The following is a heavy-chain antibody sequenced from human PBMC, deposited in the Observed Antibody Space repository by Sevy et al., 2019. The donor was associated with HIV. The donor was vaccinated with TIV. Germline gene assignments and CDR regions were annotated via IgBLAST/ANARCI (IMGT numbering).Heavy chain of an antibody. J-gene: IGHJ6*02. CDR2: INPNSGGT. CDR1: GYTFTGYY. CDR3: ARDNDYCNRQNCPLYGMDV. V-gene: IGHV1-2*02. Sequence: ASVKVSCKASGYTFTGYYMQWVRQAPGQGLEWMGWINPNSGGTNYAQNFQGRVTMTRDTSISTAYMELSRLRSDDTAVYYCARDNDYCNRQNCPLYGMDVWGQGTTVTVSS. D-gene: IGHD2-2*01.